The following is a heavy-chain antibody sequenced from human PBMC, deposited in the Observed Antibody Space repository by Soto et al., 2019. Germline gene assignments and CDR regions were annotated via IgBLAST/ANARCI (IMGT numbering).Heavy chain of an antibody. D-gene: IGHD3-9*01. Sequence: PGGSLRPSRAAPGFTFSSYNLNWVPPAPGKGLEWVSYISSSSSTIYYADSVKGRFTISRDNAKNSLYLQMNSLRAEDTAVYYCARETRPYYDILTGFDYWGQGTLVTVSS. CDR3: ARETRPYYDILTGFDY. V-gene: IGHV3-48*01. CDR1: GFTFSSYN. CDR2: ISSSSSTI. J-gene: IGHJ4*02.